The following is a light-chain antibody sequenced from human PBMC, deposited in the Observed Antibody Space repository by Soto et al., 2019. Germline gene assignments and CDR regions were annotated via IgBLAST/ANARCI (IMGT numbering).Light chain of an antibody. V-gene: IGKV3-20*01. CDR3: EECSISPRT. CDR1: QIVRNNY. Sequence: EIVMTQSPGTLSLSPGERATLSCRASQIVRNNYLAWYQHKPGQAPRLLIYDASNRATGIPDRVSGSGSGTDFTLTITRLEPEDFAVYYCEECSISPRTFGGGTKVELK. CDR2: DAS. J-gene: IGKJ4*01.